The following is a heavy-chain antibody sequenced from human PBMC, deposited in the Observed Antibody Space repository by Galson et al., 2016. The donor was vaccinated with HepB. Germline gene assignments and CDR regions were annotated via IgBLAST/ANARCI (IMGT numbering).Heavy chain of an antibody. CDR3: TTDRYYYGSGNYFYYYFHY. D-gene: IGHD3-10*01. J-gene: IGHJ4*02. Sequence: SLRLSCAASGFSFKNAWMSWVRQVPGKGLEWVGRIRSKTDGALTDYAAPVKGRFTISRDDSTNTLYLQMDSLKTEDTAQYYCTTDRYYYGSGNYFYYYFHYWGQGTLVTVSS. V-gene: IGHV3-15*01. CDR2: IRSKTDGALT. CDR1: GFSFKNAW.